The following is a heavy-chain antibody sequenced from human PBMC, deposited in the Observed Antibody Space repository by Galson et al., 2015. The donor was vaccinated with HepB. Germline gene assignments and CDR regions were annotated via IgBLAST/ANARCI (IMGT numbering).Heavy chain of an antibody. V-gene: IGHV3-23*01. CDR2: ISGRGDNT. CDR1: GFTFNSYA. J-gene: IGHJ6*02. Sequence: SLRLSCAASGFTFNSYAMSWVRQAPGKGLEWVSSISGRGDNTYYAGSVKGRFTISRDNSKKMVFLQMNNLRAEDTALYYCGKDPVRASYRPYGMDVWGQGTTVTVSS. D-gene: IGHD5-18*01. CDR3: GKDPVRASYRPYGMDV.